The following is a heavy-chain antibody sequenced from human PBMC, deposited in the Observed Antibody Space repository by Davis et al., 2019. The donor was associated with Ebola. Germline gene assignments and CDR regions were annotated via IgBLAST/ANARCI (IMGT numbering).Heavy chain of an antibody. CDR3: ARSHGSANFDY. Sequence: ASVKVSCKASGYTFTSYAMHWVRHAPGQRLEWMGWITVGNGNTKYSQKFQGRVTITRDTSASTAYMELSSLRSEDTAVYYCARSHGSANFDYWGQGTLVTVSS. J-gene: IGHJ4*02. CDR2: ITVGNGNT. CDR1: GYTFTSYA. D-gene: IGHD3-10*01. V-gene: IGHV1-3*01.